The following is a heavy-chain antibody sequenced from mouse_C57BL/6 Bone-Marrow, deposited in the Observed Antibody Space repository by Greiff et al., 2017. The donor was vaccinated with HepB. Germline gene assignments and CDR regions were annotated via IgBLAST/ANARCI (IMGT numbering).Heavy chain of an antibody. CDR1: GYTFTSYG. Sequence: VKLMESGAELARPGASVMLSCKASGYTFTSYGISWVKQRTGQGLEWIGEIYPRSGNTYYNEKFKGKATLTADKSSSTAYMELRSLTSEDSAVYFCARPLTTVVATDYWGQGTTLTVSS. CDR3: ARPLTTVVATDY. V-gene: IGHV1-81*01. CDR2: IYPRSGNT. J-gene: IGHJ2*01. D-gene: IGHD1-1*01.